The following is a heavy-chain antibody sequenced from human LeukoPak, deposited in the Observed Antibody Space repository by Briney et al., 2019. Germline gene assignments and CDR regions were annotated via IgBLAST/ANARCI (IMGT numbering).Heavy chain of an antibody. CDR2: ISSSSSTI. Sequence: GGSLRLSCAASGFTFSSYSMNWVRQAPGKGLEWVSYISSSSSTIYYADSVKGRFTISRDNAKNSLYLQMNSLRAEDTAVYYCARQLPGEYQLLSGGYFDYWGQGTLVTVSS. V-gene: IGHV3-48*01. J-gene: IGHJ4*02. CDR3: ARQLPGEYQLLSGGYFDY. D-gene: IGHD2-2*01. CDR1: GFTFSSYS.